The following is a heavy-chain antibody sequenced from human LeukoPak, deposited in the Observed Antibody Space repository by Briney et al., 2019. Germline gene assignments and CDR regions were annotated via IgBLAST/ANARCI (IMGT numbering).Heavy chain of an antibody. J-gene: IGHJ4*02. CDR1: GFTFSSYS. Sequence: GGSLRLSCAASGFTFSSYSMNWVRQAPGKGLEWVSSISSSSSYIYYADSVKGRFTISRDSSKNTLYLQMNSLRAEDTAVYYCAKGVRGDYVSFDYWGQGTLVTVSS. CDR3: AKGVRGDYVSFDY. V-gene: IGHV3-21*04. CDR2: ISSSSSYI. D-gene: IGHD2-21*02.